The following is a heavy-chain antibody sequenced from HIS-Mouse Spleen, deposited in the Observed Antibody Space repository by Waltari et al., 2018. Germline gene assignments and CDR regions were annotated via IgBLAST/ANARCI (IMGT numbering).Heavy chain of an antibody. D-gene: IGHD6-13*01. CDR1: GGSISSSSYY. CDR3: AREIPYSSSWYDWYFDL. V-gene: IGHV4-39*07. CDR2: IYYSGRT. Sequence: QLQLQESGPGLVKPSETLSLTCTVSGGSISSSSYYWGWIRQPPGKGLEWIGSIYYSGRTYSNPALKGRVTRSVDTSKNPFSLKLSSLTAADTAVYYCAREIPYSSSWYDWYFDLWGRGTLVTVSS. J-gene: IGHJ2*01.